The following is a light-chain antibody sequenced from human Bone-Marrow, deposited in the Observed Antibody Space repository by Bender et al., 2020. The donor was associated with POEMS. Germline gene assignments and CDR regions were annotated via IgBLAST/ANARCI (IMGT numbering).Light chain of an antibody. CDR2: GVT. Sequence: QSALTQPRSVSGSPGQSVTISCTGTSNDIGGYNYVSWFQQHPGKAPKLIIYGVTTRPSGVSDRFSGSKSGNTASLTISGLQAEDEADYYCCASGGGYTWVFGGGTTVTVL. J-gene: IGLJ3*02. CDR3: CASGGGYTWV. V-gene: IGLV2-11*01. CDR1: SNDIGGYNY.